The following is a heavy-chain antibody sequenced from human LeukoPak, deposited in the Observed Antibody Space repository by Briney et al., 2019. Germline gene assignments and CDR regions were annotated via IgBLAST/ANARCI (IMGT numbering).Heavy chain of an antibody. V-gene: IGHV3-21*01. Sequence: GGSLRLSCAASGFTFSSYSMNWVRQAPGKGLEWVSSISSSSSYIYYADSVKGRFTISRDNAKNSLYLQMNSLGAEDTAVYYCARVRPNWNDPIDYWGQGTLVTVSS. D-gene: IGHD1-1*01. J-gene: IGHJ4*02. CDR3: ARVRPNWNDPIDY. CDR2: ISSSSSYI. CDR1: GFTFSSYS.